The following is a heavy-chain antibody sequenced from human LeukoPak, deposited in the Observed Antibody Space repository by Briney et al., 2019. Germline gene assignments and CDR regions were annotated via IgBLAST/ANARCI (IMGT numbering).Heavy chain of an antibody. V-gene: IGHV1-69*13. Sequence: ASVKVSCKASGGTFSSYAISWVRQAPGQGLEWMGGIIPIFGTANYAQKFQGRVTITADESTSTAYMELSSLRSEDTAVYYCARGSGYSSGWLYWGQGTLVTVSS. CDR1: GGTFSSYA. J-gene: IGHJ4*02. CDR2: IIPIFGTA. D-gene: IGHD6-19*01. CDR3: ARGSGYSSGWLY.